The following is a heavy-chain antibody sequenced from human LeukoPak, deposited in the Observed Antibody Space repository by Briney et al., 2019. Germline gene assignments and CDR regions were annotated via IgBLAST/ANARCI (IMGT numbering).Heavy chain of an antibody. V-gene: IGHV3-20*04. J-gene: IGHJ6*04. D-gene: IGHD3-3*01. CDR3: ARDQGVGYDFWSGYWPPMDV. CDR1: GFTFDDYG. CDR2: INWNGSST. Sequence: PGGSLRLSCAASGFTFDDYGMSWVRQAPGKGLEWVSGINWNGSSTGYADSVKGRFTISRDNAKNSLYLQMNSLRAEDTALYYCARDQGVGYDFWSGYWPPMDVWGKGTTVTVSS.